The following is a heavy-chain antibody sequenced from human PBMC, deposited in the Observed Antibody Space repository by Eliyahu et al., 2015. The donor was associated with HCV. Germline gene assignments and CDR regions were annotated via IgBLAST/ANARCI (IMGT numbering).Heavy chain of an antibody. D-gene: IGHD2-15*01. V-gene: IGHV4-34*01. Sequence: QVQLQQWGAGLLKPSETLSLTCAVYGGSFSGYYWXWIRXPPGKGLEWIGEINHSGSTNHNPSLKSRVTISVDTSKNQFSLKLSSVTAADTAVYYCARGLGYCSGGSYFRPVETNYFAFDIWGQGTMVTVSS. CDR3: ARGLGYCSGGSYFRPVETNYFAFDI. J-gene: IGHJ3*02. CDR2: INHSGST. CDR1: GGSFSGYY.